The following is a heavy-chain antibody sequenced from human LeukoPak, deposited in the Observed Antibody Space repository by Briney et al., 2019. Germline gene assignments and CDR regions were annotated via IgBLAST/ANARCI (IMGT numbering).Heavy chain of an antibody. CDR2: IRYDGSNK. D-gene: IGHD2-21*01. V-gene: IGHV3-30*02. CDR1: GFTFSSYG. J-gene: IGHJ4*02. CDR3: AKWQAYCGGDCYSSTIDY. Sequence: PGGSLRLSCAASGFTFSSYGMHWVRQAPGKGLGWVAFIRYDGSNKYYADSVKGRFTISRDNSKNTLYLQMNSLRAEDTAVYYCAKWQAYCGGDCYSSTIDYWGQGTLVTVSS.